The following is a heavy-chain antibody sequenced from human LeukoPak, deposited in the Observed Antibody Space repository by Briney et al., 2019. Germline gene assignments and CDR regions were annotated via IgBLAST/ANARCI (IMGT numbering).Heavy chain of an antibody. V-gene: IGHV1-2*02. CDR2: INPNSGGT. J-gene: IGHJ6*02. Sequence: RASVKVSCKASGYTFTGYYMHWVRQAPGQGLEWMGWINPNSGGTNYAQKFQGRVTMTRDTSISTAYMELSRLRSDDTAVYYCARGRVRFLEWLFHYYYGMDVWGQGTTVTVSS. D-gene: IGHD3-3*01. CDR1: GYTFTGYY. CDR3: ARGRVRFLEWLFHYYYGMDV.